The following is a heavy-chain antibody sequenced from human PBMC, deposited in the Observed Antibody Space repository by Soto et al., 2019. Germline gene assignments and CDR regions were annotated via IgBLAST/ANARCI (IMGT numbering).Heavy chain of an antibody. CDR1: GFTFGDYA. D-gene: IGHD6-19*01. CDR3: TSVVLAVAGTSPWFDP. CDR2: IRSKAYGGTT. J-gene: IGHJ5*02. V-gene: IGHV3-49*03. Sequence: SLRLSCTASGFTFGDYAMSWFRQAPGKGLEWVGFIRSKAYGGTTEYAASVKGRFTISRDDSKSIAYLQMNSLKTEDTAVYYCTSVVLAVAGTSPWFDPWGQGTLVTVSS.